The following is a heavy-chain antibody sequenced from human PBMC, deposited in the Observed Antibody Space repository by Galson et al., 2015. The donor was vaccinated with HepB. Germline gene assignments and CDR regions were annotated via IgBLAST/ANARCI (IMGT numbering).Heavy chain of an antibody. J-gene: IGHJ4*02. D-gene: IGHD1-26*01. CDR2: ISWNSGSI. CDR1: GFTFDDYA. Sequence: SLRLSCAASGFTFDDYAMHWVRQAPGKGLEWVSGISWNSGSIGYADSVKGRFTISRDNAKNSLYLQMNSLRAEDTALYYCAKEPRMGGFDYWGQGTLVTVSS. CDR3: AKEPRMGGFDY. V-gene: IGHV3-9*01.